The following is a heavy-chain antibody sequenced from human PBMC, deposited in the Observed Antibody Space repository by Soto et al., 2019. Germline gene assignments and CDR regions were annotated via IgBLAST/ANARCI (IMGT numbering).Heavy chain of an antibody. Sequence: GGSLRLSCAASGFTFSSYAMSWVRQAPGKGLEWVSAISGSGGSTYYADSVKGRFTISRDNSKNTLYLQMNSLRAEDTAVYYCAKLKEYSSPSARNGWFDPWGKGTLFTVPS. V-gene: IGHV3-23*01. CDR1: GFTFSSYA. CDR3: AKLKEYSSPSARNGWFDP. CDR2: ISGSGGST. J-gene: IGHJ5*02. D-gene: IGHD6-6*01.